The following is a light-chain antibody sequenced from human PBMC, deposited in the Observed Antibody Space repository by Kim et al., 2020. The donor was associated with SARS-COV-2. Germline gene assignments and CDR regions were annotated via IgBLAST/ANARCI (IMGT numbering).Light chain of an antibody. V-gene: IGKV1-27*01. CDR1: QGIFNY. CDR2: GAS. J-gene: IGKJ3*01. Sequence: AYVGDRVTITCLASQGIFNYVAWYQQKPGRVPKPLIYGASTLQPGGSSRVSGRGAGTDFTLSISSLQPEDVATYYCQKNDSVPCTFGPGTKVDIK. CDR3: QKNDSVPCT.